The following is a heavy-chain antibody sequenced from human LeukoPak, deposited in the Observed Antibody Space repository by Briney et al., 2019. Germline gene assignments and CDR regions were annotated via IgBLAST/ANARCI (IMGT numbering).Heavy chain of an antibody. V-gene: IGHV3-23*01. CDR3: ARQHTAWYVDY. D-gene: IGHD1-1*01. Sequence: PGGSLRLSCAASGFSFSNYAMSWVRQAPGKGLEWVSGVSASGASTYSEDSVKGRFIISRDNSKSTVFLQMNSLRVEDTAVYYCARQHTAWYVDYWGQGILVTVSS. CDR2: VSASGAST. J-gene: IGHJ4*02. CDR1: GFSFSNYA.